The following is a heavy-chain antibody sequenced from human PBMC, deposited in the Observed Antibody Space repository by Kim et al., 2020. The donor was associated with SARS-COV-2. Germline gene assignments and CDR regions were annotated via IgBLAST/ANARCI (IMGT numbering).Heavy chain of an antibody. CDR2: IKNNGRST. J-gene: IGHJ4*02. V-gene: IGHV4-59*01. CDR3: ARIPDNTGWPFDS. D-gene: IGHD6-19*01. Sequence: SETLSLTCTDSVGSISSDNWTWIRQPLGKGLEWIGFIKNNGRSTNYNPSLRSRVAMLVDPSKSHSSLRLSSVTAADTAVYFCARIPDNTGWPFDSWRQGILVTVSS. CDR1: VGSISSDN.